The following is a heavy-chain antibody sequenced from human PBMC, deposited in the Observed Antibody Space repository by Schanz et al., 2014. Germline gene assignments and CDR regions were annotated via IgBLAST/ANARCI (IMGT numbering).Heavy chain of an antibody. V-gene: IGHV3-23*04. J-gene: IGHJ6*02. D-gene: IGHD6-13*01. CDR2: ISGSGGST. CDR3: ARDRQQLVGRIGYYYGMDV. CDR1: GCTFSNYG. Sequence: EVQVVESGGDLVQPGGSLRLSCAVSGCTFSNYGMGWVRQAPGKGLEWVSAISGSGGSTYYADSVKGRFTISRDNSKNTLYLQMNSLRAEDTAVYYCARDRQQLVGRIGYYYGMDVWGQGTTVTVSS.